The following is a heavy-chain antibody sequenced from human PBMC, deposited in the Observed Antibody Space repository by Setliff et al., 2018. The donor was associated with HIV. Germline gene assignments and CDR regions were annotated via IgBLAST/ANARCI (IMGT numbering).Heavy chain of an antibody. V-gene: IGHV4-4*02. Sequence: KPSETLSLTCAVSGASISSGGWWTWVRQPPGKGLEWIGEIYHSGSTNYNPSLKSRVTISVDKSKNQFSLSLSSVTAADTAVYYCARGGSGSPLDYWGQGTLVTVPQ. CDR1: GASISSGGW. CDR3: ARGGSGSPLDY. D-gene: IGHD1-26*01. CDR2: IYHSGST. J-gene: IGHJ4*02.